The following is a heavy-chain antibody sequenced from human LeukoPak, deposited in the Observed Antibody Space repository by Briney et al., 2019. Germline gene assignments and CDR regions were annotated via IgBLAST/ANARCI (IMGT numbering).Heavy chain of an antibody. J-gene: IGHJ4*02. CDR3: ARVVWFGEVSNFDY. Sequence: SETLSLTCAVSGYSISSGYYWGWIRQPPGKGLEWIGSIYHSESTYYNPSLKSRVTISVDTSKNQFSLKLSSVTAADTAVYYCARVVWFGEVSNFDYWGQGTLVTVSS. V-gene: IGHV4-38-2*01. CDR2: IYHSEST. CDR1: GYSISSGYY. D-gene: IGHD3-10*01.